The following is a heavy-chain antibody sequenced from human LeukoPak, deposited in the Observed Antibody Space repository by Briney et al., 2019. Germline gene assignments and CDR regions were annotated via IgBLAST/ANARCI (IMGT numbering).Heavy chain of an antibody. Sequence: SETLSLTCTVSGGSLSSYYWSWLRQPAGKGLEWIGRIYTSGSTNYNPSLKSRVTMPVDTSKNQFSLKLSSVTAADTAVYYCARDYYDSRSRYRYYFDYWGQGTLVTVSS. V-gene: IGHV4-4*07. CDR1: GGSLSSYY. CDR2: IYTSGST. CDR3: ARDYYDSRSRYRYYFDY. D-gene: IGHD3-22*01. J-gene: IGHJ4*02.